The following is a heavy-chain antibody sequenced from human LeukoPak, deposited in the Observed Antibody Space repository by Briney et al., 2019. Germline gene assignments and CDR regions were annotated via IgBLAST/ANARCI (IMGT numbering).Heavy chain of an antibody. J-gene: IGHJ4*02. D-gene: IGHD6-13*01. V-gene: IGHV4-30-2*01. CDR2: IYHSGST. CDR3: ARGVPLYSSSWYVSHYDY. Sequence: SETLSLTCAVSGGSISSGGYSWSWIRHPPGKGLEWIGYIYHSGSTYYSPPLKSRVTISVDRSKNQFSLKLSSVTAADTAVYYCARGVPLYSSSWYVSHYDYWGQGTLVTVSS. CDR1: GGSISSGGYS.